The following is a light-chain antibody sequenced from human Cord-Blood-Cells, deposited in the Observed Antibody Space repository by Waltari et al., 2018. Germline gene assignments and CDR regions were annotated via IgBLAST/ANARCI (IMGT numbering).Light chain of an antibody. J-gene: IGKJ1*01. CDR3: QQYYSYPRT. CDR1: QGISSY. V-gene: IGKV1-8*01. CDR2: AAS. Sequence: AIRMTQSPSSFSASTGDRVTITCRASQGISSYLAWYQQKPGKAPKLLIYAASTLQSGVPSRFSGSGSETDFTLTNSCLQSEDFATYYCQQYYSYPRTFGQGTKVEIK.